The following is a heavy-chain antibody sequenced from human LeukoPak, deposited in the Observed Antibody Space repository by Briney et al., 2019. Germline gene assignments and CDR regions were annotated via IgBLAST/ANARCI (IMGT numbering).Heavy chain of an antibody. D-gene: IGHD3-3*01. CDR3: ARDNRILEWLGDWFDP. Sequence: SETLSLTCTVSGGSISSYYWSWIRQPAGKGLEWIGRIYTSGSTNYNPSLKSRVTMSVDTSKNQFSLKLSSVTAADTAVYYCARDNRILEWLGDWFDPLGPGNPGHRLL. CDR2: IYTSGST. V-gene: IGHV4-4*07. CDR1: GGSISSYY. J-gene: IGHJ5*02.